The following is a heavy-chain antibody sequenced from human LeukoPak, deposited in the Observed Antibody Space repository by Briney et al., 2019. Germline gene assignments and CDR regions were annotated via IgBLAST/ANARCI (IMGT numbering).Heavy chain of an antibody. CDR2: INPNSGGT. V-gene: IGHV1-2*02. CDR1: GYTFTGYY. CDR3: AKTQPPYYYDSSGYYYWHWFDP. J-gene: IGHJ5*02. Sequence: ASVKVSCKASGYTFTGYYMHWVRQAPGQGLEWMGWINPNSGGTNYAQKFQGRVTMTRDTSISTAYMELSRLRSDDTAVYYCAKTQPPYYYDSSGYYYWHWFDPWGQGTLVTVPS. D-gene: IGHD3-22*01.